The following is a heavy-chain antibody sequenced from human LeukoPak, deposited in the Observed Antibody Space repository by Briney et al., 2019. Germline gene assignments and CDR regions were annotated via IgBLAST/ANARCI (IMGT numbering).Heavy chain of an antibody. CDR2: IWYDGSNK. V-gene: IGHV3-33*01. Sequence: PGRSLRLSCAASGFTFSSYGMHWVRQAPGKGLEWVAVIWYDGSNKYYADSVKGRFTISRDNSKNTLYLQMNSLRAEDTAAYYCARDSPQYYYDSSGLFDYWGQGTLVTVSS. CDR3: ARDSPQYYYDSSGLFDY. CDR1: GFTFSSYG. D-gene: IGHD3-22*01. J-gene: IGHJ4*02.